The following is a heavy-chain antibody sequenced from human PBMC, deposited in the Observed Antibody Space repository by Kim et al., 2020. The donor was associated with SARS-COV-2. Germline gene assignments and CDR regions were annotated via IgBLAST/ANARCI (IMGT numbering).Heavy chain of an antibody. Sequence: GGSLRLSCAASGFSFSYYNMNWVRQAAGKGLEWVSSISGSGDVYYADSVKGRFTISRDNAKNSLYLQMNSLRAEDTAVYYCASQTLGSGTHYFDNWGQGTLVTVSS. CDR2: ISGSGDV. V-gene: IGHV3-21*01. CDR1: GFSFSYYN. CDR3: ASQTLGSGTHYFDN. D-gene: IGHD3-10*01. J-gene: IGHJ4*02.